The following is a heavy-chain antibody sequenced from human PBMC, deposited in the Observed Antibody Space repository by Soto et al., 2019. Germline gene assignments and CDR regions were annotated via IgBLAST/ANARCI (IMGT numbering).Heavy chain of an antibody. CDR1: GFSLSTSGVG. D-gene: IGHD3-3*01. Sequence: QITLKESGPTLVKPTQTLTLTCTFSGFSLSTSGVGVGWIRQPPGKALEWLALIYWDDDKRYSPSLKSRLTITKDTSKNQVVLTMTNMDPVDTATYYCAHDDFWSGYQSFPAFDIWGQGTMVTVSS. J-gene: IGHJ3*02. CDR3: AHDDFWSGYQSFPAFDI. V-gene: IGHV2-5*02. CDR2: IYWDDDK.